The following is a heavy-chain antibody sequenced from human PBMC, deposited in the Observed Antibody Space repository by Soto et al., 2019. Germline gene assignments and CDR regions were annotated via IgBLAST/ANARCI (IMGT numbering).Heavy chain of an antibody. V-gene: IGHV3-11*01. Sequence: QVQLVESGGGLVKPGGSLRLSCEASGFVLSDYFMNWIRQAPGKGLEWVSSVSSFGTTKSYSDSVRGRFTVSRDNSKNSLFLQMNSLRAEDTAFYYCARQDTAYGDRPYHFDTWGQGTLVTVSS. D-gene: IGHD4-17*01. CDR2: VSSFGTTK. CDR3: ARQDTAYGDRPYHFDT. J-gene: IGHJ4*02. CDR1: GFVLSDYF.